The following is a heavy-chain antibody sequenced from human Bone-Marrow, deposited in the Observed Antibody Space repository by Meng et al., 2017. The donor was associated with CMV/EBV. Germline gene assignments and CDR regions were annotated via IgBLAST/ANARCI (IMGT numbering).Heavy chain of an antibody. D-gene: IGHD3-16*01. Sequence: GESLKISCAASGFTFSSYGMHWVRQAPGKGLEWVAVIWYDGSNKYYADSVKGRFTISRDNSKNTLYLQMNSLRAEDTAVYYGAKVPGNSWDYYYGMDVWGQGTTVTVSS. CDR1: GFTFSSYG. CDR2: IWYDGSNK. V-gene: IGHV3-33*06. CDR3: AKVPGNSWDYYYGMDV. J-gene: IGHJ6*02.